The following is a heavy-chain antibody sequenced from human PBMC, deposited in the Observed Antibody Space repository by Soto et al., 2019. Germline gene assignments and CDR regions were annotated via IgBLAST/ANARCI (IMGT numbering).Heavy chain of an antibody. Sequence: GACLTSSCPGAGGDFELTWLAWLRQVPGKGLTWVGIIYAGDSDTRYSPSLEGQVTLSVDKSISTAYLQWSSLKASDTATYYCARLERYFDRTGYLSAWGQGTLVRVSS. J-gene: IGHJ5*02. CDR1: GGDFELTW. V-gene: IGHV5-51*01. CDR3: ARLERYFDRTGYLSA. D-gene: IGHD3-9*01. CDR2: IYAGDSDT.